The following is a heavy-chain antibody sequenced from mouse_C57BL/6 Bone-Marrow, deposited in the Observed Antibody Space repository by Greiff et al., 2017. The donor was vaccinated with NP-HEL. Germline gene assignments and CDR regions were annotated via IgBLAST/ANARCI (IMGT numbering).Heavy chain of an antibody. V-gene: IGHV1-82*01. CDR3: ARSRLCPEGFDY. Sequence: QVQLQQSGPELVKPGASVKISCKASGYAFTSYWMNWVKQRPGKGLEWIGRIYPGDGDTNYNGKFKGKATLTADKSSSTAYMQLSSLTSEDAAVYFCARSRLCPEGFDYWGQGTTLTVSS. J-gene: IGHJ2*01. CDR2: IYPGDGDT. CDR1: GYAFTSYW. D-gene: IGHD6-5*01.